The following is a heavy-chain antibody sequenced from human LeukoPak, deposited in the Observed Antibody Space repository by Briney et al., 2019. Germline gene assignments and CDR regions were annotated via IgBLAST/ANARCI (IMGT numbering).Heavy chain of an antibody. CDR1: GGSFSGYY. J-gene: IGHJ4*02. V-gene: IGHV4-34*01. CDR2: INRSGST. D-gene: IGHD3-3*01. Sequence: SETLSLTCAVYGGSFSGYYWSWIRQPPGKGLEWIGEINRSGSTNYNPSLKSRVTISVDTSKNQFSLKLSSVTAADTAVYYCARVYYDFWSERGFDYWGQGTLVTVSS. CDR3: ARVYYDFWSERGFDY.